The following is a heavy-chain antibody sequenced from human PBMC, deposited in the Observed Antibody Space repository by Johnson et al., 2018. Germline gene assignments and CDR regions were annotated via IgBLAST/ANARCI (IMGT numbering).Heavy chain of an antibody. Sequence: QVQLVESGPGLVKXSETLSLXCTVSGDSISSYYWSWIRQPPGKGLEWIGYIYYSGSTNYNPSLRSRVTISVDTFKNQFSLRLSSVTAADTAVYYCARGGYKYGNYYYYAMDVWGQGTTVTVSS. CDR2: IYYSGST. J-gene: IGHJ6*02. CDR3: ARGGYKYGNYYYYAMDV. V-gene: IGHV4-59*01. CDR1: GDSISSYY. D-gene: IGHD5-18*01.